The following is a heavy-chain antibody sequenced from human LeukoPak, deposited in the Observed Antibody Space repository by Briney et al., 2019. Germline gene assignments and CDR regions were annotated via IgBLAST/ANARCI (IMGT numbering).Heavy chain of an antibody. D-gene: IGHD5-18*01. CDR1: TFTFTPGW. CDR2: MKRDGGEK. V-gene: IGHV3-7*01. Sequence: GVSLRLSCEASTFTFTPGWVSWVRQAPGKGLECVAMMKRDGGEKHCVHRVRGGFTISRDSAKDSLYLQMDSLRDEDTAVYYCASLDTAHPSGVHWGQGTLVTVSS. J-gene: IGHJ4*02. CDR3: ASLDTAHPSGVH.